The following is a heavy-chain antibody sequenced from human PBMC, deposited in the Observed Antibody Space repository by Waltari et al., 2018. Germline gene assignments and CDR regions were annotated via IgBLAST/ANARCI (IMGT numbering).Heavy chain of an antibody. J-gene: IGHJ4*02. CDR2: IWYDDTNR. CDR1: GFTFAMFN. D-gene: IGHD1-26*01. Sequence: QVQLMESGGAVVQPGKSLRLSCVASGFTFAMFNMHWPRQAPGKGLEGVAVIWYDDTNRYYGDSVKGRFTVTRDNEKNTVYLQMNNVGDEDTALYFCARDPGIGREFDFWGQGTLVTVSS. V-gene: IGHV3-33*01. CDR3: ARDPGIGREFDF.